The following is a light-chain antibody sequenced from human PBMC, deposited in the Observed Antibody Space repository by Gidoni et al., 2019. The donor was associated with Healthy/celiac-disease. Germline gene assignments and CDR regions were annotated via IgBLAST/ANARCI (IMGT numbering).Light chain of an antibody. CDR1: QRVSSY. V-gene: IGKV3-11*01. Sequence: EIVLTQSPAPLSLAPGERATLSCRASQRVSSYLAWYQQKPGQAPRLLIYDASNRATGIPARFSGSGSGTDFTLTISSLEPEDFAVYYCQQRSNWPLLTFGGGTKVEIK. CDR3: QQRSNWPLLT. CDR2: DAS. J-gene: IGKJ4*01.